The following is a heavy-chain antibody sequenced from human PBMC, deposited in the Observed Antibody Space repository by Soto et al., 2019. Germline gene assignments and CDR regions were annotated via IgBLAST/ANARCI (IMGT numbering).Heavy chain of an antibody. CDR3: TTGLGQWFPPFDI. Sequence: GESLKISCAASGFTFSNAWMSWVRQAPGKGLEWVGRIKSKTDGGTTDYAAPVKGRFTISRDDSKNTLYLQMNSLKTEDTAVYYCTTGLGQWFPPFDIWGQGTMVTVSS. CDR1: GFTFSNAW. V-gene: IGHV3-15*01. CDR2: IKSKTDGGTT. D-gene: IGHD3-10*01. J-gene: IGHJ3*02.